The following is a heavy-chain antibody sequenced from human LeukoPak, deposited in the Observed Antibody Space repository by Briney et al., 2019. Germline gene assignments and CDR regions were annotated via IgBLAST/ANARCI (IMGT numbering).Heavy chain of an antibody. Sequence: SVKVSCKASGGTFSSYAISWVRQAPGQGLEWMGRIIPIFGTANYAQKFQGRVTITTDESTSTAYMELSSLRSEDTAVYYCARGRLKQYYFDYWGQGALVTVSS. CDR2: IIPIFGTA. CDR1: GGTFSSYA. CDR3: ARGRLKQYYFDY. D-gene: IGHD4-11*01. V-gene: IGHV1-69*05. J-gene: IGHJ4*02.